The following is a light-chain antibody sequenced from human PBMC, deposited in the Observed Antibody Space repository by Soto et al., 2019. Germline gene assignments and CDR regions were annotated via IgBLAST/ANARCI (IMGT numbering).Light chain of an antibody. V-gene: IGLV2-14*01. CDR3: QSYDSSLTNAV. CDR2: EVS. J-gene: IGLJ2*01. CDR1: SSDVGSYNY. Sequence: QSALTQPASVSGSPGQSITISCTGTSSDVGSYNYVSWYQQHPGKAPKLMIYEVSNRPSGVSSRFSGSKSGTSVSLAITGLRGEDEADYHCQSYDSSLTNAVFGGGTKLTVL.